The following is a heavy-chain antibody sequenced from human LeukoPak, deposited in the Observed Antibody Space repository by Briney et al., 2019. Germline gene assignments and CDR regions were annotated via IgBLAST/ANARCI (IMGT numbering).Heavy chain of an antibody. V-gene: IGHV1-2*02. CDR3: ARGYYDSSAYYSADY. D-gene: IGHD3-22*01. CDR1: GYTFTGYY. Sequence: EASVKVSCKASGYTFTGYYIHWVRQAPGQGLEWMGWINPNTGDTNYAQKFQGRVTMTRDTSISTAYMELTRLRSDDTAVYYCARGYYDSSAYYSADYWGRGTLVTVSS. J-gene: IGHJ4*02. CDR2: INPNTGDT.